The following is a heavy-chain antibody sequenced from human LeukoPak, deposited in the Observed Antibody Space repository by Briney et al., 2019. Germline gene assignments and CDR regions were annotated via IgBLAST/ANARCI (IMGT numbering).Heavy chain of an antibody. D-gene: IGHD1-26*01. CDR3: ARQWELDAFDI. J-gene: IGHJ3*02. CDR1: GGSISSYY. V-gene: IGHV4-59*08. CDR2: IYYSGST. Sequence: PSETLSLTCTVSGGSISSYYWSWIRQPPGKGLEWIGYIYYSGSTNYNPSLKSRVTISVDTSKNQFSLKLSSVTAADTAVYYCARQWELDAFDIWGQGTMVTVSS.